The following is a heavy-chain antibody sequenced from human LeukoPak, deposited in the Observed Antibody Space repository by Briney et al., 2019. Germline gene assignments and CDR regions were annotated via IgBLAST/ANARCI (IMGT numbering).Heavy chain of an antibody. CDR1: GFTFTGYA. CDR3: AKGSGSGWYGWFAP. D-gene: IGHD6-19*01. CDR2: IEASGWAT. Sequence: GRSLRLSCAAYGFTFTGYAMYWVRQAPGNGLGWVSSIEASGWATYYADSVKGRFTISRDNSTNTIYLQMNSLRAEDTALYYCAKGSGSGWYGWFAPWGQGTLVTVSS. J-gene: IGHJ5*02. V-gene: IGHV3-23*01.